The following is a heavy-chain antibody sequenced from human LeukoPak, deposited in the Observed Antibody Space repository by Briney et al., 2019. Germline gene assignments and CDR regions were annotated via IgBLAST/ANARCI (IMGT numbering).Heavy chain of an antibody. CDR2: IYYSGST. D-gene: IGHD3-10*01. CDR3: ATRRITVVRGVITNDAFDI. CDR1: GGSVSSGSYY. Sequence: PSETLSLTCTVSGGSVSSGSYYWSWIRQPPGKGLEWIGYIYYSGSTNYNPSLKSRVTISVDTSKNQFSLKLSSVTAADTAVYYCATRRITVVRGVITNDAFDIWGQGTMVTVSS. V-gene: IGHV4-61*01. J-gene: IGHJ3*02.